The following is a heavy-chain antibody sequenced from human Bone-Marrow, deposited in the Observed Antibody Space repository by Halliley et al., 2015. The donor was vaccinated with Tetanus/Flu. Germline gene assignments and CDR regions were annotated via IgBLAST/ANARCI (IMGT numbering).Heavy chain of an antibody. J-gene: IGHJ4*02. CDR3: ASAPNWNYFDF. CDR1: GGSISNDY. D-gene: IGHD1-20*01. Sequence: LSCIVSGGSISNDYWSWIRQPPGKGLEWIGYISYSGTTKYNPSLESRVTISIDTSKNQFSLNLDSVTAADTAIYYCASAPNWNYFDFWGQGTLVTVSS. CDR2: ISYSGTT. V-gene: IGHV4-59*01.